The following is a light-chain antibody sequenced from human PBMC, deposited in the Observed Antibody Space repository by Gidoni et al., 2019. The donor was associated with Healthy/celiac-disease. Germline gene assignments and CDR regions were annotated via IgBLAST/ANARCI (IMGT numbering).Light chain of an antibody. CDR2: AAS. V-gene: IGKV1-39*01. J-gene: IGKJ1*01. CDR3: QQSYSTPQT. Sequence: DIQMTQSPSSLSASVGDRVTITCRASQSISSYLNWYQQKPGKAPKLLIYAASSLQSGVPSRFSGSGSGTDFPLTISSLQPEDFATYYCQQSYSTPQTFGQETKVEIK. CDR1: QSISSY.